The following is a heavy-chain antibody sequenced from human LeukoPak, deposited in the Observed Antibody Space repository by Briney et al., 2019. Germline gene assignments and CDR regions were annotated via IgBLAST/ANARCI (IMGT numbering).Heavy chain of an antibody. CDR3: ARRAGAYSHPYDY. CDR1: GFSVSDNS. CDR2: IYSGTT. Sequence: GGSLRLSCTVSGFSVSDNSMSWVRQPPGKGLEWVSFIYSGTTHYSDSVKGRFTISRDNSKNILYLQMNSLRAEDTAVYYCARRAGAYSHPYDYWGQGTLVTVSS. J-gene: IGHJ4*02. D-gene: IGHD4/OR15-4a*01. V-gene: IGHV3-53*01.